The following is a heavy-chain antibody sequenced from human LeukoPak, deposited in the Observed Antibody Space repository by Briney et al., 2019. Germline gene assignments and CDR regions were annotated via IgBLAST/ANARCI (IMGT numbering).Heavy chain of an antibody. CDR2: INPNSGGT. CDR3: ARQDRVSSSFPNNCCDP. D-gene: IGHD2-2*01. Sequence: ASVKVSCKATGYTFTGYHIHWVRLAPGQGLEWMGWINPNSGGTNYAQKFQGRVTMTRDTSINTVYMELSRLRSDDTAVYYCARQDRVSSSFPNNCCDPWGQGTLVTVSS. V-gene: IGHV1-2*02. J-gene: IGHJ5*02. CDR1: GYTFTGYH.